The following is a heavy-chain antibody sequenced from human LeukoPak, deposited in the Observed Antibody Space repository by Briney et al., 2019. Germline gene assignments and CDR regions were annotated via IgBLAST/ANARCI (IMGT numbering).Heavy chain of an antibody. CDR2: INPSGGST. Sequence: ASVKVSCKASGYTFTSYYMHWVRQAPGQGLEWMGIINPSGGSTSYARKFQGRVTMTRDTSTSTVYMELSSLRSEDTAVYYCARGGFSYYYDSSGYYYIDYWGQGTLVTVSS. CDR1: GYTFTSYY. V-gene: IGHV1-46*01. D-gene: IGHD3-22*01. CDR3: ARGGFSYYYDSSGYYYIDY. J-gene: IGHJ4*02.